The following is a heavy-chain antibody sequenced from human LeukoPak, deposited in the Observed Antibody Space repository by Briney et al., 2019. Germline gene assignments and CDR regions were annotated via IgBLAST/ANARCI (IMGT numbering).Heavy chain of an antibody. CDR3: ASSYYDFWSGYYRFDY. CDR1: GGSISSYY. CDR2: IYYSGST. D-gene: IGHD3-3*01. J-gene: IGHJ4*02. Sequence: PSETLSLTCTVSGGSISSYYWSWIRQPPGKGLEWIGYIYYSGSTNYNPSLKSRVTISVDTSKNQFSLKLSSVTAADTAVYYCASSYYDFWSGYYRFDYWGQGTLVTVS. V-gene: IGHV4-59*12.